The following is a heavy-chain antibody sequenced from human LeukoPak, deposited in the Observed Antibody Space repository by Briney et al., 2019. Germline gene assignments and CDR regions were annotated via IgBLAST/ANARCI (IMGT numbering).Heavy chain of an antibody. V-gene: IGHV3-74*01. D-gene: IGHD3-3*01. J-gene: IGHJ6*03. Sequence: GGSLRLSCAASGFTFSGYWMHWVRQGPEKGLELVSRIDNDGHGIIYADSVKGRFTTSRDNAKNTLYLQMNSLRVEDTAVYYCAAGGGWDPSFGVVTHIDAWGKGTTVAIS. CDR1: GFTFSGYW. CDR2: IDNDGHGI. CDR3: AAGGGWDPSFGVVTHIDA.